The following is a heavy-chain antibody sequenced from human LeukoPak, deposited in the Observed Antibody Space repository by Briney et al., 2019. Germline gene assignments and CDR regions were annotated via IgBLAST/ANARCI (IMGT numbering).Heavy chain of an antibody. CDR3: ARVGYSSSSDWFDP. V-gene: IGHV4-34*01. D-gene: IGHD6-6*01. J-gene: IGHJ5*02. Sequence: SETLSLTCAVYGGSFSGYYWSWIRQPPGKGLEWIGEINHSGSTNYNPSLKSRGTISVDTSKNQFSLKLSSVTAADTAVYYCARVGYSSSSDWFDPWGQGTLVTVSS. CDR1: GGSFSGYY. CDR2: INHSGST.